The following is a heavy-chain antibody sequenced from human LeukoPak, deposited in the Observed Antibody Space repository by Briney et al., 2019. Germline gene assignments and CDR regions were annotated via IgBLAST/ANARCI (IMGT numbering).Heavy chain of an antibody. CDR1: GFTFSTYW. Sequence: GGSLRLSCAASGFTFSTYWMSWIRQAPGKGLEWVSYISYSGDTIYYADSVKSRFTVSRDNAKNSLYLQMNSLRAEDTAVYYCARLGIITAAGSNDYWGQGTLVTVSS. J-gene: IGHJ4*02. CDR3: ARLGIITAAGSNDY. CDR2: ISYSGDTI. V-gene: IGHV3-11*01. D-gene: IGHD6-13*01.